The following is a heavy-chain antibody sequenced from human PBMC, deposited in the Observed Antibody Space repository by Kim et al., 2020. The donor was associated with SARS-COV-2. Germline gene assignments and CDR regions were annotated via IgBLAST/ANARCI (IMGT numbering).Heavy chain of an antibody. Sequence: SETLSLTCTVSGGSISSGGYYWSWIRQHPGKGLEWIGYIYYSGSTYYNPSLKSRVTISVDTSKNQFSLKLSSVTAADTAVYYCARGQGGRTTPYYGDYGVDYWGQGTLVTVSS. J-gene: IGHJ4*02. CDR2: IYYSGST. V-gene: IGHV4-31*03. CDR1: GGSISSGGYY. D-gene: IGHD4-17*01. CDR3: ARGQGGRTTPYYGDYGVDY.